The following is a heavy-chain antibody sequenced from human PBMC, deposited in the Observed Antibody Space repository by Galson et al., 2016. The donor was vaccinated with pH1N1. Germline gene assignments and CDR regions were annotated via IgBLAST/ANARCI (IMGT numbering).Heavy chain of an antibody. D-gene: IGHD4-17*01. Sequence: PALVKPTQTLTLTCTFSGFSLSTSGMCVSWVRQPPGKALEWLALIDWGDEKYYSTSLKTRLTISKDTSKNQVVLTMTNMDPVGTATYYCARFTYGDYTTYFDYWGQGTLVTVSS. V-gene: IGHV2-70*20. CDR3: ARFTYGDYTTYFDY. CDR2: IDWGDEK. J-gene: IGHJ4*02. CDR1: GFSLSTSGMC.